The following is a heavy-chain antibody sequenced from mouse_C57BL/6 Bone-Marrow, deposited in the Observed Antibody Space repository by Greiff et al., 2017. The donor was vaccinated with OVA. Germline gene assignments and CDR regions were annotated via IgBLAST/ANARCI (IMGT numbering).Heavy chain of an antibody. D-gene: IGHD2-5*01. J-gene: IGHJ4*01. Sequence: EVKLVESGGGLVQPGWSLKLSCAASGFTFSDYGMAWVRQAPRKGPEWVAFISNLAYSIYYAATVTGRFTISRENAKKTLYLEMSRLRSEATAMYYCARRYYSNYEGYAMDYWGQGTSVTVSA. CDR2: ISNLAYSI. CDR1: GFTFSDYG. V-gene: IGHV5-15*01. CDR3: ARRYYSNYEGYAMDY.